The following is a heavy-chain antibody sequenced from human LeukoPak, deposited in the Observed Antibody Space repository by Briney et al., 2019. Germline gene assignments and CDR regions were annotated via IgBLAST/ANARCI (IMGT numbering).Heavy chain of an antibody. D-gene: IGHD5-24*01. Sequence: PSETLSLTCTVSGGSISSSSYYWGWIRQPPGKGLEWIGSIYYSGSTYYNPSLKSRVTISVDTSKNQFSLKLSSVTAADTAVYYCARLIRPPRKEMATSRYYYYYMDVWGKGTTVTISS. CDR1: GGSISSSSYY. V-gene: IGHV4-39*01. CDR2: IYYSGST. CDR3: ARLIRPPRKEMATSRYYYYYMDV. J-gene: IGHJ6*03.